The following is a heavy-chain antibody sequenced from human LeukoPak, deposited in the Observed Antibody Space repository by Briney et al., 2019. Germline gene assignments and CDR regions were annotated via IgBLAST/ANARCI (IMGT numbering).Heavy chain of an antibody. CDR2: IKQDGSEK. D-gene: IGHD2-2*01. J-gene: IGHJ4*02. CDR3: AREEVVPAATPYYFDY. CDR1: GFTFSSYW. Sequence: PGGSLRLSCAASGFTFSSYWMSWVRQAPGKGLEWVANIKQDGSEKYYVDSVKGRFTISRDNAKNSPYLQMNSLRAEDTAVYYCAREEVVPAATPYYFDYWGQGTLVTVSS. V-gene: IGHV3-7*01.